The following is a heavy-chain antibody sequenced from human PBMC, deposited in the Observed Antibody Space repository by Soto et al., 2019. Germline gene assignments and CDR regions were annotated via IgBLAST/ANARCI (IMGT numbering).Heavy chain of an antibody. Sequence: QVQLQQGGAGLLKPSETLSLTCAVTGGSFSGHYWSWIRQAPGKGLEWIGEINRSGGTNYDPSLKSRVTISVDAYKNQFSLRLSAVTAADTAVYYCARAPVIGATFFDYWGPGSLVTVSS. CDR2: INRSGGT. J-gene: IGHJ4*02. CDR1: GGSFSGHY. V-gene: IGHV4-34*01. CDR3: ARAPVIGATFFDY. D-gene: IGHD1-26*01.